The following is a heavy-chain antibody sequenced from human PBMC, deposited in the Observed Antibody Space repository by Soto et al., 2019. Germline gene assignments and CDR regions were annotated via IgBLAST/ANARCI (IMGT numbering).Heavy chain of an antibody. CDR3: ARGRGGFDA. Sequence: SETLSLTCAVYGASLSDNYCNWLRQPPGKGLEWIGEINHSGNTNYNPSLRSRVTISIDTSKNQLSLNLRSVSAADTAVYYCARGRGGFDAWGQGTPVTVSS. J-gene: IGHJ5*02. CDR1: GASLSDNY. CDR2: INHSGNT. V-gene: IGHV4-34*01.